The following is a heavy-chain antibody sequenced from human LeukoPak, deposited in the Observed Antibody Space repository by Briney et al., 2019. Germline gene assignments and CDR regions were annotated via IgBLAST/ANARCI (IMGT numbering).Heavy chain of an antibody. V-gene: IGHV4-31*03. D-gene: IGHD3-10*01. CDR1: GGSISSGGYY. Sequence: SQTLSLTCTVSGGSISSGGYYWSWIRQHPGKGLEWIGYIYYSGSTYYNPSLKSRVTISVDTSKNQFSLKLSSVTAADTAVYYCARSHRTMVRGVISNWFNPWGQGTLVTVSS. J-gene: IGHJ5*02. CDR3: ARSHRTMVRGVISNWFNP. CDR2: IYYSGST.